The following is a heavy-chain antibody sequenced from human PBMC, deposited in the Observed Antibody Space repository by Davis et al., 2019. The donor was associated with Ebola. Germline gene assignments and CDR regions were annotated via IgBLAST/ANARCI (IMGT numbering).Heavy chain of an antibody. CDR1: GGSISSSNW. Sequence: MPGGSLRLSCAVSGGSISSSNWWSWVRQPPGKGLEWIGEIYHSGSTNYNPSLKSRVTISVDKSKNQFSLKLSSVTAADTAVYYCARAGGDYGDYYYGMDVWGKGTTVTVSS. CDR2: IYHSGST. V-gene: IGHV4-4*02. D-gene: IGHD4-17*01. CDR3: ARAGGDYGDYYYGMDV. J-gene: IGHJ6*04.